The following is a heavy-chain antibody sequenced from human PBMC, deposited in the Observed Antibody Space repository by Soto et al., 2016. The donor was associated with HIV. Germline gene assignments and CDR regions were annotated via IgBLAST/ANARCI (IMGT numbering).Heavy chain of an antibody. V-gene: IGHV3-73*01. CDR3: TRHRSPSSYDSSGYPFDY. J-gene: IGHJ4*02. Sequence: EVQLVESGGGLVQPGGSLKLSCAASGFTFSGSAMHWVRQASGKGLEWVGRIRSKANSYATAYAASVKGRFTISRDDSKNTAYLQMNSLKTEDTAVYYCTRHRSPSSYDSSGYPFDYWGQGTLVTVSS. CDR2: IRSKANSYAT. CDR1: GFTFSGSA. D-gene: IGHD3-22*01.